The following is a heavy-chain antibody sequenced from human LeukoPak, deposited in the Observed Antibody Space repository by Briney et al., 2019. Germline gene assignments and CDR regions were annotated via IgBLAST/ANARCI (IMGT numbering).Heavy chain of an antibody. Sequence: ASVKVSCKASGYTFTTYSISWVRQAPGQGLEWMGWVSAYNGNTYYALKFQGRVTMTTDTSTSTAYLELRSLRSDDTAVYYCARDPRGGWSNFDYWGQGTLVTVSS. CDR1: GYTFTTYS. J-gene: IGHJ4*02. CDR3: ARDPRGGWSNFDY. V-gene: IGHV1-18*01. CDR2: VSAYNGNT. D-gene: IGHD6-19*01.